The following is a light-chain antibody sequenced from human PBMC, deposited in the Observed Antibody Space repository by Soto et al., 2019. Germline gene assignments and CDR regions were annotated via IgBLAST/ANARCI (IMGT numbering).Light chain of an antibody. CDR3: QQSYSTLLFT. Sequence: DLQMTQSPSSLSASVGDRVTITCRASQSISSYLNWYQQKPGKAPKLLIYAASSLQSGVPSRFSGSRSGTDFTLTISSLQPEDVATYYCQQSYSTLLFTFGPGTKVDIK. CDR2: AAS. CDR1: QSISSY. V-gene: IGKV1-39*01. J-gene: IGKJ3*01.